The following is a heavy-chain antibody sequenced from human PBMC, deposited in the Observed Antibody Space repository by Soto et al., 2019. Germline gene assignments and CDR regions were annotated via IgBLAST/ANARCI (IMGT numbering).Heavy chain of an antibody. D-gene: IGHD2-15*01. Sequence: QVQLVQSGAEVKKPGASVKVSCKTSGYTFTSFGISWVRQAPGQGLEGMGWISAYNGNTNYAENLQGRVTMTTDTSTSTAYMELRSLRSDDTAVYYCARDHRGGTDAFDIWGQGTMVTVSS. V-gene: IGHV1-18*01. J-gene: IGHJ3*02. CDR1: GYTFTSFG. CDR2: ISAYNGNT. CDR3: ARDHRGGTDAFDI.